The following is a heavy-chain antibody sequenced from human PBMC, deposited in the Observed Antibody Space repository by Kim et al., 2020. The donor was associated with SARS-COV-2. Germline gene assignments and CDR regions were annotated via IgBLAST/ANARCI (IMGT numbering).Heavy chain of an antibody. D-gene: IGHD6-13*01. CDR2: INAGNGNT. V-gene: IGHV1-3*01. Sequence: ASVKVSCKASGYTFTSYAMHWVRQAPGQRLEWMGWINAGNGNTKYSQKFQGRITITRDTSASTAYMELSSLRSEDTAVYYCARGPGIAAPYAFDIWGQGTMVTVSS. J-gene: IGHJ3*02. CDR3: ARGPGIAAPYAFDI. CDR1: GYTFTSYA.